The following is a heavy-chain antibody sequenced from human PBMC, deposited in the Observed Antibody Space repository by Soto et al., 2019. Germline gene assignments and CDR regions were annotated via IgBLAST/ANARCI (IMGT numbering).Heavy chain of an antibody. V-gene: IGHV3-23*01. D-gene: IGHD3-9*01. CDR3: AKTETFNGYYNAFDY. Sequence: LRLSCAASGFSFAGYALTWVRLAPGKGLEWVASISGGGGSTYYTDSVKGRFSISRDNSNRVVYLQMGSLTAGDTAVYYCAKTETFNGYYNAFDYWGQGTRVTVSS. CDR1: GFSFAGYA. J-gene: IGHJ4*02. CDR2: ISGGGGST.